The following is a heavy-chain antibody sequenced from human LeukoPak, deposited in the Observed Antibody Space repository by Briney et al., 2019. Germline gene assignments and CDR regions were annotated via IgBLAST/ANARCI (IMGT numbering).Heavy chain of an antibody. V-gene: IGHV3-23*01. J-gene: IGHJ3*02. CDR2: ISGGGGNT. CDR3: AKGRSEVAATSAFDI. Sequence: PGGPLRLSCAASGFAFSSYAMSWVRQAPGKGLEWVSTISGGGGNTFYADSVQGRFTISRDNSNIALYLQMNSLRAEDTAVYYCAKGRSEVAATSAFDIWGQGTMVTVSS. D-gene: IGHD2-15*01. CDR1: GFAFSSYA.